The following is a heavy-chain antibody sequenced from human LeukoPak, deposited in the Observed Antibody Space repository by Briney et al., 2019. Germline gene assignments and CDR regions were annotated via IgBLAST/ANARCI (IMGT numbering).Heavy chain of an antibody. V-gene: IGHV3-7*02. CDR1: GFTFSSSW. D-gene: IGHD4-23*01. CDR2: IKQDGSEK. J-gene: IGHJ4*02. Sequence: GRSLRLSCAASGFTFSSSWTSWARLAPGRGLEWVANIKQDGSEKYYVDSVKGRFTISRDNAKNSLYLQMNSLRDEDTAVYYCARNYGGNSAGWGQGTLVTVSS. CDR3: ARNYGGNSAG.